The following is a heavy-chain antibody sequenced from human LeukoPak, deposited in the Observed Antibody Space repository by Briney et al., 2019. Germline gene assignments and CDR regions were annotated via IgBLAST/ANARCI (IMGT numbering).Heavy chain of an antibody. J-gene: IGHJ4*02. Sequence: PSETLSLTCTVSGGSISSSSYYWGWIRKPPGKGLEWIGSIYYSGSTYYNPSLKSRVTISVDTSKNQFSLKLSSVTAADTAVYYCARQYWGSGWSRPLEYWGQGALVTVTS. D-gene: IGHD6-19*01. CDR1: GGSISSSSYY. V-gene: IGHV4-39*01. CDR3: ARQYWGSGWSRPLEY. CDR2: IYYSGST.